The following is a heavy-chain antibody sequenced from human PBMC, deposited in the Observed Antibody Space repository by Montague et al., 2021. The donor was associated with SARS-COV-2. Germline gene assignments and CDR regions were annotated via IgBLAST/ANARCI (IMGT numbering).Heavy chain of an antibody. D-gene: IGHD5-18*01. CDR3: AKGDTAMAPYNWFDP. CDR2: IGSTGGST. V-gene: IGHV3-23*01. J-gene: IGHJ5*02. Sequence: SLRLSCAASGFTFSIYAMTWVRQAPGKGLEWLSAIGSTGGSTYYADSVKGRFTISRDSSKNTLYLQMNSLGAEDTAVYYCAKGDTAMAPYNWFDPWGQGTLVTVSS. CDR1: GFTFSIYA.